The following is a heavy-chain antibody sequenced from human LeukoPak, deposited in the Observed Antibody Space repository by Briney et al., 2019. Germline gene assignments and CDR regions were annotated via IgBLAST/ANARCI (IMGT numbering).Heavy chain of an antibody. CDR2: IRSKTDGGTT. V-gene: IGHV3-15*01. D-gene: IGHD3-9*01. CDR3: TTDLQYVAWLLPFDY. Sequence: GGSLRLSCAASGFTFSNAWMSWVRQAPGKGLEWVGRIRSKTDGGTTDYAAPVKGRFTISRDDSKNTLYLQMNSLKTEDTAVYYCTTDLQYVAWLLPFDYWGQGTLVTVSS. J-gene: IGHJ4*02. CDR1: GFTFSNAW.